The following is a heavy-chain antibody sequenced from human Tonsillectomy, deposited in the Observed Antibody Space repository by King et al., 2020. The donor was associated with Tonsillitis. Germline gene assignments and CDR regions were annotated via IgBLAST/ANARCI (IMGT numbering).Heavy chain of an antibody. J-gene: IGHJ3*02. D-gene: IGHD3-22*01. CDR1: GYTFTGYY. Sequence: QLVQSGAEVKKPGASVKVSCKASGYTFTGYYMHWVRQAPGQGLEWMGWINPNNGGTNYALKFHGRVTITMDTSLITAYMELSRLRSDDTAVYFCASGLRDYDSSAKGAFDIWGQGTMVTVSS. CDR2: INPNNGGT. V-gene: IGHV1-2*02. CDR3: ASGLRDYDSSAKGAFDI.